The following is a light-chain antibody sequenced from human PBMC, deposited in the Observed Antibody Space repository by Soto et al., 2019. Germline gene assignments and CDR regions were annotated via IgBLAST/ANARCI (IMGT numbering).Light chain of an antibody. CDR1: EDITND. V-gene: IGKV1-33*01. J-gene: IGKJ4*01. CDR2: DAS. Sequence: TQMTQSPSSLSASVGDRVTITCQASEDITNDLNWYQQRPGKAPKVLIYDASTLETGVPSRFSGSGYGTHFTLTISSLHPEDFATYFCQQAHSFLTFGGGTKVEIK. CDR3: QQAHSFLT.